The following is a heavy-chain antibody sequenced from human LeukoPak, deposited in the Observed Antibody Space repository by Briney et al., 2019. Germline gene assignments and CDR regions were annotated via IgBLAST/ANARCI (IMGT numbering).Heavy chain of an antibody. CDR2: INHSGST. Sequence: SETLSLTCAVYGGSFSGYYWSWIRQPPGKGLEWIGEINHSGSTNYNPSLKSRVTISVDTSKNQFSLKLSSVTAADTAVYYCARRRRTIFGVVSPLDYWGQGTLVTVSS. V-gene: IGHV4-34*01. D-gene: IGHD3-3*01. CDR3: ARRRRTIFGVVSPLDY. CDR1: GGSFSGYY. J-gene: IGHJ4*02.